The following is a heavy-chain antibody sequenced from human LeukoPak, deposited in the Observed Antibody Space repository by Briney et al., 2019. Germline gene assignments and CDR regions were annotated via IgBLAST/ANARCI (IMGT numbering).Heavy chain of an antibody. D-gene: IGHD1-26*01. CDR3: ARGRGSYYPD. J-gene: IGHJ4*02. V-gene: IGHV4-34*01. Sequence: PSETLSLTCAAYGGSFSGYYWSWIRQPPGKGLEWIGEINHSGSTNYNSSLKSRVTISVDTSKNQFSLKLTSVTAADTAVFYCARGRGSYYPDWGQGTLVTVSS. CDR2: INHSGST. CDR1: GGSFSGYY.